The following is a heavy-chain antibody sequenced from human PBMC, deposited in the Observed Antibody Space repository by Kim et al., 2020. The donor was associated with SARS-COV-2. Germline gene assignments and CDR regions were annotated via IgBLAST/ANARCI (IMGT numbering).Heavy chain of an antibody. CDR3: AKDYQDSEVFEIKQQLVWGYYGMDV. CDR2: IWYDGSNK. V-gene: IGHV3-33*06. D-gene: IGHD6-13*01. Sequence: GGSLRLSCAASGFTFSSYGMHWVRQAPGKGLEWVAVIWYDGSNKYYADSVKGRFTISRDNSKNTLYLQMNSLRAEDTAVYYCAKDYQDSEVFEIKQQLVWGYYGMDVWGQGTTVTVSS. J-gene: IGHJ6*02. CDR1: GFTFSSYG.